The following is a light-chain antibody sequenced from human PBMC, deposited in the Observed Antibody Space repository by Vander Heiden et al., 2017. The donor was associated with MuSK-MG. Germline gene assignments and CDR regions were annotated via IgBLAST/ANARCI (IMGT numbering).Light chain of an antibody. CDR1: QSLLHSNGYNY. CDR2: LGS. CDR3: MQALQTPIT. V-gene: IGKV2-28*01. Sequence: DIVMTQSPLSLPVTPGEPASISCRSSQSLLHSNGYNYLDWYLQKPGQSPQLLICLGSSQASGVPDRFSGSGSGTDFTLKISRVEAEDVGVYYCMQALQTPITFGQGTRLEIK. J-gene: IGKJ5*01.